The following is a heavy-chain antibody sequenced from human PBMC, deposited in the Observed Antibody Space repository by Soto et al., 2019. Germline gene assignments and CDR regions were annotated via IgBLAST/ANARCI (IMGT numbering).Heavy chain of an antibody. CDR1: GFTFSSYA. J-gene: IGHJ6*02. CDR2: ISSNGGST. Sequence: GGSLRLSCSASGFTFSSYAMHWVRQAPRKGLEYVSAISSNGGSTYYADSVKGRFTISRDNSKNTLYLQMSSLRAEDTAVYYCVKGRVDTAMASYYYYYGMDVWGQGTTVTVSS. V-gene: IGHV3-64D*08. D-gene: IGHD5-18*01. CDR3: VKGRVDTAMASYYYYYGMDV.